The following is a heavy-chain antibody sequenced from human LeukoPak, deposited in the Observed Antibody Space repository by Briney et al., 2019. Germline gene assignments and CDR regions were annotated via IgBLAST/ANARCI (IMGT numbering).Heavy chain of an antibody. CDR1: GGSFSGYY. Sequence: SETLSLTCAVYGGSFSGYYWSWIRQPPGKGLEWIGEINHSGSTNYNPSLKSRVTISVDTSKNQFSLKLSSVTAADTAVYYCARGRFSSSWYAGEYFQHWGQGTLVTVSS. D-gene: IGHD6-13*01. CDR3: ARGRFSSSWYAGEYFQH. CDR2: INHSGST. V-gene: IGHV4-34*01. J-gene: IGHJ1*01.